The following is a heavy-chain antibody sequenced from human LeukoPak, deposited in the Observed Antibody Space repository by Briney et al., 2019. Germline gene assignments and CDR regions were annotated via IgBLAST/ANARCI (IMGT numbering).Heavy chain of an antibody. V-gene: IGHV4-61*01. Sequence: SETLSLTCTASGGSVSSGSYYWSWIRQPPGKGLEWIGYIYYSGSTNYNPSLKSRVTISVDTSKNQFSLKLSSVTAADTAVYYCARKIAVAGGGFDPWGQGTLVTVSS. CDR1: GGSVSSGSYY. D-gene: IGHD6-19*01. J-gene: IGHJ5*02. CDR3: ARKIAVAGGGFDP. CDR2: IYYSGST.